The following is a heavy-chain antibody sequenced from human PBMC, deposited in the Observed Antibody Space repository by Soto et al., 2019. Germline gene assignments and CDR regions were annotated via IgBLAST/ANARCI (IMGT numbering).Heavy chain of an antibody. D-gene: IGHD5-18*01. Sequence: GGSLRLSCAASGFTFSSYAMHWVRQAPGKGLEWVAVISYDGSNKYYADSVKGRFTISRDNSKNTLYLQMNSLRAEDTAVYHCARATAMVPYYYYGMDVWGQGTTVTVSS. V-gene: IGHV3-30-3*01. J-gene: IGHJ6*02. CDR2: ISYDGSNK. CDR3: ARATAMVPYYYYGMDV. CDR1: GFTFSSYA.